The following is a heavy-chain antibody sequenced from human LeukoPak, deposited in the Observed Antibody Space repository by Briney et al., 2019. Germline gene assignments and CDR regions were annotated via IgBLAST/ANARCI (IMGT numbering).Heavy chain of an antibody. CDR2: INPNSGGT. J-gene: IGHJ4*02. CDR1: GYTFTGYY. Sequence: ASVKVSCEASGYTFTGYYMHWVRQAPGQGLEWMGRINPNSGGTNYAQKFQGRVTMTRDTSISTAYMELSRLRSDDTAVYYCARLPLTYYYDSSGYPDDYWGQGTLVTVSS. CDR3: ARLPLTYYYDSSGYPDDY. V-gene: IGHV1-2*06. D-gene: IGHD3-22*01.